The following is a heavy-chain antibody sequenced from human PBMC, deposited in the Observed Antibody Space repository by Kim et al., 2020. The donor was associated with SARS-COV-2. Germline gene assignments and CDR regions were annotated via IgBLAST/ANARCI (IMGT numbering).Heavy chain of an antibody. V-gene: IGHV3-48*03. CDR2: ISSSGSTI. CDR1: GFTFSSYE. D-gene: IGHD6-13*01. J-gene: IGHJ4*02. CDR3: ARDAHQQPFDY. Sequence: GGSLRLSCAASGFTFSSYEMNWVRQAPGKGLEWVSYISSSGSTIYYADSVKGRFTISRDNAKNSLYLQMNSLRAEDTAVYYCARDAHQQPFDYWGQGTLVTVSS.